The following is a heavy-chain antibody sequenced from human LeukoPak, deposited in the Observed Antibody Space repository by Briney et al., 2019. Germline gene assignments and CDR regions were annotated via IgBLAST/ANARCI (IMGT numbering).Heavy chain of an antibody. CDR1: GFTLSNYA. J-gene: IGHJ4*02. CDR3: AKRPGSAAGGTFDY. CDR2: ISGSDIT. D-gene: IGHD6-13*01. V-gene: IGHV3-23*01. Sequence: SGGSLRLSCAASGFTLSNYAMSWVRQAPGKGLEWVSSISGSDITYYPDSVKGRFTISRDNSKNMLHPQMNSLRAEDTAVYYCAKRPGSAAGGTFDYWGQGTLVTVSS.